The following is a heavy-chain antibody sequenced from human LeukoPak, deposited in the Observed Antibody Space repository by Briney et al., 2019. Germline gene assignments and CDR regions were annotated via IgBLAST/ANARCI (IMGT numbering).Heavy chain of an antibody. D-gene: IGHD3-10*01. CDR2: INPNSGGT. J-gene: IGHJ4*02. CDR3: ARDGVLLWFGNDY. Sequence: GASVKVSCKASGYTFTGYYMHWVRQAPGQGLEWMGWINPNSGGTNYAQKFQGRVTMTRDTSISTAYMELSRLRSDDTAVYYCARDGVLLWFGNDYWGQGTLVTVSS. CDR1: GYTFTGYY. V-gene: IGHV1-2*02.